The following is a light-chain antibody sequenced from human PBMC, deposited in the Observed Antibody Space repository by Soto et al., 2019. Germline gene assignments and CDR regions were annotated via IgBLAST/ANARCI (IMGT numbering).Light chain of an antibody. Sequence: QSALTQPASVSGSAGQSITISCTGTSSDVGGYNYVSWYQQHPGKAPKLMIYEDSNRPSGVSNRFSGSKSGNTASLTISGLQAEEEADYYCSSYTSSSIDYVFGTGTKLTVL. CDR2: EDS. V-gene: IGLV2-14*01. J-gene: IGLJ1*01. CDR3: SSYTSSSIDYV. CDR1: SSDVGGYNY.